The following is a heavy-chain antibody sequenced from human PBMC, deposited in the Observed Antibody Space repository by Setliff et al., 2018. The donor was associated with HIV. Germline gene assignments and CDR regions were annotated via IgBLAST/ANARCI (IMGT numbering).Heavy chain of an antibody. J-gene: IGHJ4*02. CDR1: GFTFNNSHW. V-gene: IGHV3-74*01. CDR3: ARDFSWATDS. Sequence: PGGSLRLSCAVSGFTFNNSHWMHWVRQAPGKGLMWVSHISDDGTSTSYADSVKGRFTASRDNPKNTVSLQLNSLRIEDTAVYYCARDFSWATDSWGQGTLVTVSS. CDR2: ISDDGTST. D-gene: IGHD2-15*01.